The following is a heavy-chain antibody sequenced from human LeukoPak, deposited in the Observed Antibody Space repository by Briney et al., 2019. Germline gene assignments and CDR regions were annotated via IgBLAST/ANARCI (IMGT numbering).Heavy chain of an antibody. CDR1: GHTFTGYY. J-gene: IGHJ4*02. D-gene: IGHD6-19*01. V-gene: IGHV1-2*02. CDR3: AQSSGWDSLKY. Sequence: ASVKVSCKASGHTFTGYYMHWVRQAPGQGLEWMGWINPNSGGTNHAQKFRGRVSMTRDTSISTAYMGLSRLRSDDTAVYYCAQSSGWDSLKYWGQGTLSPSPQ. CDR2: INPNSGGT.